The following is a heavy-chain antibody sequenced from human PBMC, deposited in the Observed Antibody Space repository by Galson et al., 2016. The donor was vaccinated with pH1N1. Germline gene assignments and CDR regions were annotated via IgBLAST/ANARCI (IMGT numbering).Heavy chain of an antibody. CDR3: GRERSDLSGFYLDY. J-gene: IGHJ4*02. D-gene: IGHD3-9*01. Sequence: SVKVSCKASGYTFSGFGISWVRQAPGQGLEWMGWISPANGKTNYEQKFQGRVTMPTDTSTNTAYMELGSLRSDDTAVYYCGRERSDLSGFYLDYWGQGALVTVSS. CDR1: GYTFSGFG. V-gene: IGHV1-18*01. CDR2: ISPANGKT.